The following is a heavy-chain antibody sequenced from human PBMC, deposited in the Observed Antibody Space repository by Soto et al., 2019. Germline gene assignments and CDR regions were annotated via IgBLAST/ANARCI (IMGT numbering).Heavy chain of an antibody. D-gene: IGHD2-15*01. J-gene: IGHJ5*02. CDR2: ISAYNGNT. V-gene: IGHV1-18*01. Sequence: ASVKVSCKASGYTFTSYGISWVRQAPGQGLEWMGWISAYNGNTNYAQKLQGRVTMTTDTSTSTAYMELRSLRSDDTAVYYCARDRGPEYCSGGSCYNNWFDPWAQGTLVPVSS. CDR1: GYTFTSYG. CDR3: ARDRGPEYCSGGSCYNNWFDP.